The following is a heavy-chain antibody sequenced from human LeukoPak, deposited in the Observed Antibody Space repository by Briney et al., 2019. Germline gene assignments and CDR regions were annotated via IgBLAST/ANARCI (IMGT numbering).Heavy chain of an antibody. V-gene: IGHV4-39*07. Sequence: PSETLSLTCTVSGGSISSSSYYWGWIRQPPGKGLEWIGSIYYSGSTNYNPSLKSRVTISVDTSKNQFSLKLSSVTAADMAMYYCARVGGDSSVYFDNWGQGTLVTVSS. D-gene: IGHD3-22*01. CDR2: IYYSGST. CDR3: ARVGGDSSVYFDN. J-gene: IGHJ4*02. CDR1: GGSISSSSYY.